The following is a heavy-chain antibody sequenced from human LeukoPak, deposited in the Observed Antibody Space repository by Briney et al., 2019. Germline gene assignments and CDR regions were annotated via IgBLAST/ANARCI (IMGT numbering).Heavy chain of an antibody. D-gene: IGHD2-8*01. Sequence: GGSLRLSCAASGFTFSSYGMHWVRQAPGKGLEWVAFIRYDGSNKYYADSVKGRFTISRDNSKNTLYLQMNSLRAEDTAVYYCAKDQSGASMGLDYWGQGTLVTVSS. CDR1: GFTFSSYG. CDR2: IRYDGSNK. CDR3: AKDQSGASMGLDY. J-gene: IGHJ4*02. V-gene: IGHV3-30*02.